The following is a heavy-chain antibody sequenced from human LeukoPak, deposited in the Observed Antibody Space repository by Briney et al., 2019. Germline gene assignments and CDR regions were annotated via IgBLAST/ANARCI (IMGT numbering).Heavy chain of an antibody. Sequence: GGSLRLSCAASGFTFSNWAITWVRQAPGIGLEWVSSISGDGGGTYYADSVKGRFTVSRDNSKNPLYLEINSLRVEDTAVYYCAKWAGSGEQTKRYFGPFDFWGQGTLVTVSS. CDR3: AKWAGSGEQTKRYFGPFDF. CDR1: GFTFSNWA. J-gene: IGHJ4*02. CDR2: ISGDGGGT. D-gene: IGHD1/OR15-1a*01. V-gene: IGHV3-23*01.